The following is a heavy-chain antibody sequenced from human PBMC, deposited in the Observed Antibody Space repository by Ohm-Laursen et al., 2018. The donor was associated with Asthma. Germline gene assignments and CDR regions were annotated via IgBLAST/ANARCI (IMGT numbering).Heavy chain of an antibody. V-gene: IGHV1-2*06. D-gene: IGHD6-13*01. J-gene: IGHJ6*02. CDR3: ARPKYSSSWYWSMDV. CDR1: GYTFTGYY. CDR2: INSNSGGT. Sequence: GASVKVSCKASGYTFTGYYMHWVRQAPGQGLEWMGRINSNSGGTNYAQKFQGRVTMTRDTSISTAYMELSRLRSDDTAVYYCARPKYSSSWYWSMDVWGQGTTVTVSS.